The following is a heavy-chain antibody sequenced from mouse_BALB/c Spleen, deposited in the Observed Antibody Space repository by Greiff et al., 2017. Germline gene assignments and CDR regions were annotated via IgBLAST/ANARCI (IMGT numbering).Heavy chain of an antibody. Sequence: VQLQQSGAELVRPGSSVKISCKASGYAFSSYWMNWVKQRPGQGLEWIGQIYPGDGDTNYNGKFKGKATLTADKSSSTAYMQLSSLTSEDSAVYFCANYYGSSYDPHFDYWGQGTTLTVSS. CDR3: ANYYGSSYDPHFDY. CDR2: IYPGDGDT. V-gene: IGHV1-80*01. CDR1: GYAFSSYW. J-gene: IGHJ2*01. D-gene: IGHD1-1*01.